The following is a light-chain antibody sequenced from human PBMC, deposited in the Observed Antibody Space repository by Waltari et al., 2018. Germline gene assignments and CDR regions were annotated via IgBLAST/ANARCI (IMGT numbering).Light chain of an antibody. J-gene: IGLJ3*02. CDR2: EDS. Sequence: QSALTQPASVSGSPGQSITISCTGTSSDVGIYNLVSWYQQHPGKAPKLMIYEDSKRPSGVSNRFSGSKSGNTASLTISGLQAEDEANYYCCSYAGSSIWVFGGGTELTVL. V-gene: IGLV2-23*01. CDR1: SSDVGIYNL. CDR3: CSYAGSSIWV.